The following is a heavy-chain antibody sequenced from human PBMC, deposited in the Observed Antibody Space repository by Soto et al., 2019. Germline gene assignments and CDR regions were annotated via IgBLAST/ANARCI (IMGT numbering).Heavy chain of an antibody. CDR2: ITPIFGTA. V-gene: IGHV1-69*01. D-gene: IGHD6-19*01. J-gene: IGHJ6*02. Sequence: QVQLVQSGAEVKKPGSSVKVSCKASGGTFSSDSFSWVRQAPGQGLEWMGVITPIFGTANHAQKFQGRVTITADESTSTAYMELSTLRSEDTAIYYCARDLMSVAGPGYYYGMDVWGQGTTVTVSS. CDR1: GGTFSSDS. CDR3: ARDLMSVAGPGYYYGMDV.